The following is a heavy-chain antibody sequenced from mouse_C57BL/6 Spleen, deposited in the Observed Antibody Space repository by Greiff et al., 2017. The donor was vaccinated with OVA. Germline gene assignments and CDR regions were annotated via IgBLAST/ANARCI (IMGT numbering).Heavy chain of an antibody. V-gene: IGHV1-69*01. D-gene: IGHD1-1*01. CDR1: GYTFTSSW. CDR2: IDPSDSYT. J-gene: IGHJ4*01. CDR3: ARRTTLPVEGYAMDY. Sequence: QVQLQQPGAELVMPGASVKLSCKASGYTFTSSWMHWVKQRPGQGLEWIGEIDPSDSYTNYNQKFKGKSTLNVDKSSSTAYMQLSSLTSEDSAVYYCARRTTLPVEGYAMDYWGQGTSVTVSS.